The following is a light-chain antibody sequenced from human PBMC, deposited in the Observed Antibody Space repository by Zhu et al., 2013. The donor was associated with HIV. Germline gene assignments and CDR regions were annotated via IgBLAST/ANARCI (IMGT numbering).Light chain of an antibody. Sequence: DIQMTQSPSSLSASVGDRVTITCRASHDIRNHLGWYQQRPGKAPRRLIYLASTLQGGVPSRFSGSGSGTDFTLTISSLQPEDFGTYYCLQSNSYPRTFGQGTRLDIK. CDR1: HDIRNH. CDR3: LQSNSYPRT. V-gene: IGKV1-17*01. J-gene: IGKJ2*02. CDR2: LAS.